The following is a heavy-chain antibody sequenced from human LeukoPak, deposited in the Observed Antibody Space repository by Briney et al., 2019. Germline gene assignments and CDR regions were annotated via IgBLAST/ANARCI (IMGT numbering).Heavy chain of an antibody. CDR2: IYYIGST. CDR1: GDSLTGGYYY. J-gene: IGHJ5*02. CDR3: AREGGRYFSP. V-gene: IGHV4-30-4*08. D-gene: IGHD3-9*01. Sequence: SQTLSLTCTVSGDSLTGGYYYWSWIRHPPGKGLEWIGYIYYIGSTYYNTFLTSRATTSVHTSINQLSVIRRSVSAENTAVYYCAREGGRYFSPWGQGTLVTVSS.